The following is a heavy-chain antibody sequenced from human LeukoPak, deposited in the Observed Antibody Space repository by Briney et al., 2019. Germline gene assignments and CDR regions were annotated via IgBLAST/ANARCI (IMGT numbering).Heavy chain of an antibody. J-gene: IGHJ4*02. CDR1: GGSISSGSYY. Sequence: PSQTLSLTCTVSGGSISSGSYYWSWIRQPAGKGLEWIGRIYTSGSTNYNPSLKSRVTISVDTSKNQFSLKLSSVTAADTAVYYCARVSNYYDSSGYYIYFDYWGQGTLVTVSS. D-gene: IGHD3-22*01. V-gene: IGHV4-61*02. CDR3: ARVSNYYDSSGYYIYFDY. CDR2: IYTSGST.